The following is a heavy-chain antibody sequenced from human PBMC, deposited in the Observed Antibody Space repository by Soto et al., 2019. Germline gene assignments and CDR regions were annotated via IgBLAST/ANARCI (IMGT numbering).Heavy chain of an antibody. J-gene: IGHJ5*02. Sequence: PSVTLSLTCAVSGGSISSGGYSWSWIRQPPGKSLEWIGYIYYNGSTYYSPSLKSRLTLSVDTSKNQFSLKLTSVTASDTALYYCARQRVIPGTPTNWFDPWGQGTLVTVSS. V-gene: IGHV4-30-2*03. CDR2: IYYNGST. CDR3: ARQRVIPGTPTNWFDP. CDR1: GGSISSGGYS. D-gene: IGHD2-15*01.